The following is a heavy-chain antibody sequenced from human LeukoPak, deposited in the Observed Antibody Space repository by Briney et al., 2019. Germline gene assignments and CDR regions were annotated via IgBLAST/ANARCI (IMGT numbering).Heavy chain of an antibody. V-gene: IGHV1-2*02. CDR2: INPNSGGT. CDR1: GYTFTGYY. D-gene: IGHD2-2*01. Sequence: ASVKVSCKASGYTFTGYYMHWVRQAPGQGLEWMGWINPNSGGTNYAQKFQGRVTMTSDTSISTAYMELSGLRSDDTAVYYCARGLYCSTTSCFIPWGQGTLVTVSS. CDR3: ARGLYCSTTSCFIP. J-gene: IGHJ5*02.